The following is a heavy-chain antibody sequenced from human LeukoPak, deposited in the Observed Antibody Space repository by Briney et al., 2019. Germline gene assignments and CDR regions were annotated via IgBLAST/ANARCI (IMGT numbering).Heavy chain of an antibody. Sequence: SETLSLTCTVSGGSIGGGGYYWSWIRQPPGKGLEWIGYIYHSGSTNYNPSLKSRVTISVDTSKNQFSLKLSSVTAADTAVYYCAREIFGDFWSGYHDWGQGTLVTVSS. J-gene: IGHJ4*02. CDR2: IYHSGST. CDR3: AREIFGDFWSGYHD. CDR1: GGSIGGGGYY. V-gene: IGHV4-61*08. D-gene: IGHD3-3*01.